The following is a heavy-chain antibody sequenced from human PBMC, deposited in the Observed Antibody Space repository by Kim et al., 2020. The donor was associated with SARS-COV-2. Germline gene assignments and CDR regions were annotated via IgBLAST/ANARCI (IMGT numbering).Heavy chain of an antibody. CDR2: INPNSGGT. V-gene: IGHV1-2*06. Sequence: ASVKVSCKASGYTFTGYYMHWVRQAPGQGLEWMGRINPNSGGTNYAQKFQGRVTMTRDTSISTAYMELSRLRSDDTAVYYCARDLAVAAVKRIYYFDYWGQGTLVTVSS. CDR1: GYTFTGYY. D-gene: IGHD6-19*01. CDR3: ARDLAVAAVKRIYYFDY. J-gene: IGHJ4*02.